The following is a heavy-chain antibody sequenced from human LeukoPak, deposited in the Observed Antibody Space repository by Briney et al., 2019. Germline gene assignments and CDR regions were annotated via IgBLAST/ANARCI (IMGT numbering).Heavy chain of an antibody. V-gene: IGHV4-39*01. CDR1: GGSISSSSSY. CDR3: ARVKVMITFGGVIVLLDY. CDR2: IFHSGST. J-gene: IGHJ4*02. Sequence: PSETLSLTCTVSGGSISSSSSYWGWIRQPPGKGLEWIGSIFHSGSTYYNPSLKSRVTISVDTSKNQFSLKLSSVTAADTAVYYCARVKVMITFGGVIVLLDYWGQGTLVTVSS. D-gene: IGHD3-16*02.